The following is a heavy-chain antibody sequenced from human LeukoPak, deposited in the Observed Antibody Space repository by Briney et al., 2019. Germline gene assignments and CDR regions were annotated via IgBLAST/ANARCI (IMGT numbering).Heavy chain of an antibody. CDR2: MLYRGNS. CDR3: VRGRSYGDYVNYFDF. D-gene: IGHD4-17*01. Sequence: SETLSLTCTVSDGTFSLHYWTWIRQTPAKGLEYMGYMLYRGNSNYNPSLKSRVTIAMDTSKEEVSLKLRAVTTADTAVYYCVRGRSYGDYVNYFDFWGPGILVTVSS. CDR1: DGTFSLHY. J-gene: IGHJ4*02. V-gene: IGHV4-59*11.